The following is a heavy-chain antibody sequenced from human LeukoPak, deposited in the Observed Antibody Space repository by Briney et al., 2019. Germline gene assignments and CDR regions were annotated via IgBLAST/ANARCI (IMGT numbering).Heavy chain of an antibody. CDR3: ARRARAYYYDSSGYYYGY. D-gene: IGHD3-22*01. CDR2: IYYSGSP. V-gene: IGHV4-59*12. J-gene: IGHJ4*02. Sequence: SETLSLTCTVSGGSISSSYWSWIRQPPGKGLEWIGYIYYSGSPNYNPSLKSRVTISVDTSKNQFSLKLSSVTAADTAVYYCARRARAYYYDSSGYYYGYWGQGTLVTVSS. CDR1: GGSISSSY.